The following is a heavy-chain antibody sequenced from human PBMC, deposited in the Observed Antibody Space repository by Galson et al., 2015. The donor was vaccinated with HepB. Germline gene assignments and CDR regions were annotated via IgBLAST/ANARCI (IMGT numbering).Heavy chain of an antibody. CDR3: ARDGVGATTGEGGFDY. V-gene: IGHV3-33*01. Sequence: SLRLSCAASGFTFSSYGMHWVRQAPGKGLEWVAVIWYDGSNKYYADSVKGRFTISRDNSKNTLYLQMNSLRAEDTAVYYCARDGVGATTGEGGFDYWGQGTLVTVSS. CDR1: GFTFSSYG. CDR2: IWYDGSNK. D-gene: IGHD1-26*01. J-gene: IGHJ4*02.